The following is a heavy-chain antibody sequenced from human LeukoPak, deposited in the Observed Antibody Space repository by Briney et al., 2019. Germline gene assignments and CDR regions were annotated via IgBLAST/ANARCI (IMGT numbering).Heavy chain of an antibody. CDR2: ISGSGGST. CDR1: GFTFSSYA. D-gene: IGHD1-1*01. J-gene: IGHJ6*02. V-gene: IGHV3-23*01. CDR3: ASLQLEQGMDV. Sequence: GGSLRLSCAASGFTFSSYAMSWARQAPGKGLEWVSAISGSGGSTYYADSVKGRFTISRDNSKNTLYLQMNGLRAEDTAVYYCASLQLEQGMDVWGQGTTVTVSS.